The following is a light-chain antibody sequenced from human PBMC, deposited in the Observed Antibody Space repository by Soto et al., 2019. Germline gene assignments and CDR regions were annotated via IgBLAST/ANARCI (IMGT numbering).Light chain of an antibody. CDR1: SSDVGAHNF. J-gene: IGLJ1*01. CDR2: DVS. V-gene: IGLV2-14*03. Sequence: QSVLTQPASVSWAPGQSITIFCTGASSDVGAHNFVSWYQQHPGNAPKLLIYDVSNRPSGVSDHFSGSKSGNTASLTITGLQAEEEADYYCSSCSSSNTYVFGTGTKVTVL. CDR3: SSCSSSNTYV.